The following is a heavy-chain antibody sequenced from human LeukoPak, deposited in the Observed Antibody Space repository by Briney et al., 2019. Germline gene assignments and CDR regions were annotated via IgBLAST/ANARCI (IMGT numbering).Heavy chain of an antibody. V-gene: IGHV3-30-3*01. J-gene: IGHJ5*02. CDR2: ISYDGSNK. Sequence: GRSLRLSCAASGFTFSSYAMHWVRQAPGKGLEWVAVISYDGSNKYYADSVKGRFTISRDNSKNTLYLQMNSLRAEDTAVYYCARGQVATSKNWFDPWGQGTLVTVSS. CDR1: GFTFSSYA. D-gene: IGHD5-12*01. CDR3: ARGQVATSKNWFDP.